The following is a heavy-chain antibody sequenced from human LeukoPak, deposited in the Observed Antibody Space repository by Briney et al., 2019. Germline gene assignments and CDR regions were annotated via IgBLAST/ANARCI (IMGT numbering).Heavy chain of an antibody. CDR1: GFTFSSYG. Sequence: GGSLRLSCAASGFTFSSYGLPWVRQAPGKGLEWVAVIWYDGSNKYYADSVKGRFTIYRDNSKNTLYLQMNSLRAEDTAVYYCARDGTYYDILTGYTSGPDYWGQGTLVTVSS. V-gene: IGHV3-33*01. CDR2: IWYDGSNK. CDR3: ARDGTYYDILTGYTSGPDY. J-gene: IGHJ4*02. D-gene: IGHD3-9*01.